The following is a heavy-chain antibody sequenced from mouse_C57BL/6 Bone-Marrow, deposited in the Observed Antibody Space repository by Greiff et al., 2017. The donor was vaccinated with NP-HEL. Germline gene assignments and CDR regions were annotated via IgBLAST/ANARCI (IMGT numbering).Heavy chain of an antibody. D-gene: IGHD1-1*01. V-gene: IGHV1-59*01. CDR1: GYTFTSYW. CDR2: IDPSDSYT. Sequence: QVQLQQPGAELVRPGTSVKLSCKASGYTFTSYWMHWVKQRPGQGLEWIGVIDPSDSYTNYNQKFKGKATLTVDTSSSTAYMQLSSLTSEDSAVYYCARRLGSSSDYWGQGTTLTVSS. CDR3: ARRLGSSSDY. J-gene: IGHJ2*01.